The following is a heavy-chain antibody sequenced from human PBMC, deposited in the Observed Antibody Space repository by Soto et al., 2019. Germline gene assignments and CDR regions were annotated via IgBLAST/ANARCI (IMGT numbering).Heavy chain of an antibody. CDR3: ARDAHCGGAPGCRAMDV. D-gene: IGHD2-21*01. V-gene: IGHV1-18*04. CDR2: ISGYNGNT. J-gene: IGHJ6*02. CDR1: GYTFTSDG. Sequence: QVQLVQSGAEVKKPGASVKVSCKASGYTFTSDGVSWVRQAPGQGLEWMGWISGYNGNTNYAQRFRDRVTLTTDTSKRTDYMELRSLRSGDPAVYYCARDAHCGGAPGCRAMDVWGQGTTIPVSS.